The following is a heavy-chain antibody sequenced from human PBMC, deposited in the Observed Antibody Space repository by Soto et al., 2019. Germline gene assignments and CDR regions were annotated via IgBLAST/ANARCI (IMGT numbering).Heavy chain of an antibody. CDR1: GFTVGDYY. CDR2: IRSKAYGGTP. Sequence: PGGSLRLSCTASGFTVGDYYMSWFRQAPGKGLEWVGFIRSKAYGGTPGYAASVKGRFTISRDDSKSIAYLQMNSLQTEDTAVYYCARYSGGVHYWGQGTLVTVPS. D-gene: IGHD3-16*01. J-gene: IGHJ4*02. V-gene: IGHV3-49*03. CDR3: ARYSGGVHY.